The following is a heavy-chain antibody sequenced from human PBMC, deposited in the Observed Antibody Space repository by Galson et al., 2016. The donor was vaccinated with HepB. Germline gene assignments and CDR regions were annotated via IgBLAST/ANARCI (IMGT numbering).Heavy chain of an antibody. CDR3: AKDWRINYDSEAFDI. Sequence: SLRLSCAASGFSFSTYGMHWVRQAPGKGLEWVAVITYDGSETFYADSVKGRFSVSRDNYRNELHLQMNSLMAEDTAVYYCAKDWRINYDSEAFDICGQGTMVTVSS. V-gene: IGHV3-30*18. CDR2: ITYDGSET. D-gene: IGHD3-16*01. CDR1: GFSFSTYG. J-gene: IGHJ3*02.